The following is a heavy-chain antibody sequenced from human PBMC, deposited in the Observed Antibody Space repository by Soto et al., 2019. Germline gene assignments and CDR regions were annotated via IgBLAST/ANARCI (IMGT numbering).Heavy chain of an antibody. V-gene: IGHV3-30*18. Sequence: QVQLVESGGGVVQPGRSLRLSCAASGFTFSSYGMHWVRQAPGKGLEWVAVISYDGSNKYYADSVKGRFTISRDNSKNKLYLQMNSLRAEDTAVYYCAKDQQYSSSWYDIHWFDPWGQGTLVTVSS. CDR3: AKDQQYSSSWYDIHWFDP. CDR1: GFTFSSYG. J-gene: IGHJ5*02. CDR2: ISYDGSNK. D-gene: IGHD6-13*01.